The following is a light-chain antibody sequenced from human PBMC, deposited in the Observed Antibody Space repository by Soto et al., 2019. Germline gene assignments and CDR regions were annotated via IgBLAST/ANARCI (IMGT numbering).Light chain of an antibody. CDR2: EVS. Sequence: SVLTQPAPVSASPGQSITMSCSGPTSDVGHYNYVSWYQQHPGKAPKLVIYEVSNRPSGVSSRFSGSKSGNTASLTISGLQAEDEADYYCGSYTSSSTYVFGNGTKVTV. CDR3: GSYTSSSTYV. V-gene: IGLV2-14*01. CDR1: TSDVGHYNY. J-gene: IGLJ1*01.